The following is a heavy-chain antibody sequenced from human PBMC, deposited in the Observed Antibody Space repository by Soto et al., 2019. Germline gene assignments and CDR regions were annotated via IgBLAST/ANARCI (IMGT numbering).Heavy chain of an antibody. D-gene: IGHD4-17*01. Sequence: ASVKVSCKASGGTFSSYTISWVRQAPGQGLEWMGRIIPILGIANYAQKFQGRVTITADKSTSTAYMELSSLRSEDTAVYYCARVYGDYVGYFDYWGQGTLVTVSS. CDR1: GGTFSSYT. V-gene: IGHV1-69*02. CDR3: ARVYGDYVGYFDY. CDR2: IIPILGIA. J-gene: IGHJ4*02.